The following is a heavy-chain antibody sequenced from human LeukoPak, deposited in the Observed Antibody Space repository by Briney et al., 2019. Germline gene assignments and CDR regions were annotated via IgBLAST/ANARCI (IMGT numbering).Heavy chain of an antibody. D-gene: IGHD3-10*01. CDR1: GFTFGDYA. J-gene: IGHJ4*02. Sequence: GGSLRLSCTASGFTFGDYAMSWVRQAPGKGLEWVGFIRSKAYGGTTEYAASVKGRFTISRDDSKSIAYLQMNSLKTEDTAVYYCTREDPEELYFDYWGQGTLVTVSS. CDR3: TREDPEELYFDY. CDR2: IRSKAYGGTT. V-gene: IGHV3-49*04.